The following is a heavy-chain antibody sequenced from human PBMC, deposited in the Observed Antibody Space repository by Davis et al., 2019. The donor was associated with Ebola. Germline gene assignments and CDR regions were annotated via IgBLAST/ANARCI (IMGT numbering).Heavy chain of an antibody. CDR2: IKQDGSEK. CDR1: GFTFSSYW. J-gene: IGHJ4*02. CDR3: ARDFYATLLIAAAKEYYFDY. Sequence: PAGSLRLSCAASGFTFSSYWTSWVRHAPGKGLERVANIKQDGSEKYYVDAVHGRFTISRDNAKNSLYLQLNSLSAEDTGVYYCARDFYATLLIAAAKEYYFDYWGRGTLVTVSS. D-gene: IGHD6-13*01. V-gene: IGHV3-7*03.